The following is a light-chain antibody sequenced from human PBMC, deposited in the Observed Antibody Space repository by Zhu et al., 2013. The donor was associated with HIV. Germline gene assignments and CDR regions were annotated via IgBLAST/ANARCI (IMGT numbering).Light chain of an antibody. V-gene: IGKV4-1*01. CDR1: QSVLYSTNNNNY. J-gene: IGKJ4*01. CDR2: WAS. CDR3: QQYYATPLT. Sequence: DIVMTQSPDSLAVSLGERATINCKSSQSVLYSTNNNNYLAWYQQKPGQPPKLLIYWASTRESGVPDRFSGSGSGTDFTLTISSLQAEDVAVYYCQQYYATPLTFGG.